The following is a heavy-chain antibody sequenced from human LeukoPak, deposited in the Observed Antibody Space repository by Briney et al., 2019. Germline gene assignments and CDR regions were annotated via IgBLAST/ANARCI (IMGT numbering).Heavy chain of an antibody. CDR2: ISGSGGST. D-gene: IGHD3-22*01. Sequence: PGGSLRLSCAASGFTFSSYAMSWVRQAPGKGLEWVSAISGSGGSTYYADSVKGRFTISRDNSKNTLYLQMNSLRAEDTAVYYCAKDRNYDSSGPYYFDYWGQGTLVTVSS. CDR3: AKDRNYDSSGPYYFDY. J-gene: IGHJ4*02. V-gene: IGHV3-23*01. CDR1: GFTFSSYA.